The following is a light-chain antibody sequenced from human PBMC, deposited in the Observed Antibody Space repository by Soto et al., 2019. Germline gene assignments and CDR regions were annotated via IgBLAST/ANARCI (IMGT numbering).Light chain of an antibody. J-gene: IGKJ1*01. CDR2: KTS. CDR1: QSISIW. Sequence: DIHMTQSPSTLSASVGDRVTITCRASQSISIWLAWYQQKPGKAPNLLIYKTSSLESGVPSRFSGIASGTEFTITISSLQPYGFATYYGQHYNDYSWTFGQVTKVEIK. V-gene: IGKV1-5*03. CDR3: QHYNDYSWT.